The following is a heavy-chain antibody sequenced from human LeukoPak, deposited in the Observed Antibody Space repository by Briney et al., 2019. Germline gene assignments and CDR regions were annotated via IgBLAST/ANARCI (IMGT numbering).Heavy chain of an antibody. CDR3: ARLAYYDYVWGSYRFDY. Sequence: SETLSLTCTVSGGSISSSSYYWGWIRQPPGKGLEWIGSIYYSGSTYYNPSLKSRVTISVDTSKNQFSLKMSSVTAADTAVYYCARLAYYDYVWGSYRFDYWGQGTLVTVSS. CDR2: IYYSGST. D-gene: IGHD3-16*02. V-gene: IGHV4-39*01. J-gene: IGHJ4*02. CDR1: GGSISSSSYY.